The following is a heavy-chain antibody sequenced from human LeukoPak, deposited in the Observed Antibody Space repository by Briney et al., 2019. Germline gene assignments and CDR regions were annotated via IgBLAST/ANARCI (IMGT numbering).Heavy chain of an antibody. Sequence: SVKVSCKASGGTFSSYAISWVRQAPGQGLERMGGIIPIFGTANYAQKFQGRVTITADKSTSTAYMELSSLRSEDTAVYYCARGKVDPEKEYYYYYMDVWGKGTTVTVSS. J-gene: IGHJ6*03. V-gene: IGHV1-69*06. CDR1: GGTFSSYA. CDR2: IIPIFGTA. D-gene: IGHD2-15*01. CDR3: ARGKVDPEKEYYYYYMDV.